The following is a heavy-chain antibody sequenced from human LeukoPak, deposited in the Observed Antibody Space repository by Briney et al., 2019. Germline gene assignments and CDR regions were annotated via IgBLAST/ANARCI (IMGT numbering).Heavy chain of an antibody. CDR2: IKSDGTGI. V-gene: IGHV3-74*01. J-gene: IGHJ4*02. CDR1: GFTFSNYW. D-gene: IGHD3-3*01. Sequence: GGSLRLSCAASGFTFSNYWMYWVRQAPGKGLMWVSRIKSDGTGITYTDSVEGRFTISRDNAKNTLYLQMNSLRDEDTAVYYCVRGQTIDYWGQGTLVTVSS. CDR3: VRGQTIDY.